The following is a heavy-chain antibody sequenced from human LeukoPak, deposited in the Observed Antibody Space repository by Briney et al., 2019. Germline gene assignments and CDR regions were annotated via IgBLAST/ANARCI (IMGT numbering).Heavy chain of an antibody. V-gene: IGHV2-5*02. CDR2: IYWDDDK. D-gene: IGHD5-12*01. J-gene: IGHJ4*02. CDR3: AHRRGGGGYDFADY. CDR1: GFSLSTSGVG. Sequence: ESGPTLVKPTQTLTLTCTFSGFSLSTSGVGVGWNRQPPGKALEWLALIYWDDDKRYSPSLKSRLTITKDTSKNQVVLTMTNMDPVDTATYYCAHRRGGGGYDFADYWGQGTLVTVSS.